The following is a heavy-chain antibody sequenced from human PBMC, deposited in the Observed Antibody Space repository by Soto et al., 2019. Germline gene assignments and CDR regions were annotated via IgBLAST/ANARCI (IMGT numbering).Heavy chain of an antibody. CDR2: ISYDGGDK. CDR3: AXXYXLAVVATGY. D-gene: IGHD3-22*01. J-gene: IGHJ4*02. Sequence: QVQLVESGGGVVQPGRSLRLSCAASGFTFSSYTMHWVRQTPGKGLEWVADISYDGGDKYYADSVKGRYTISRDNSKNXXYLXMXSXXXXDTSVYYCAXXYXLAVVATGYWGQGILVTVSS. V-gene: IGHV3-30-3*01. CDR1: GFTFSSYT.